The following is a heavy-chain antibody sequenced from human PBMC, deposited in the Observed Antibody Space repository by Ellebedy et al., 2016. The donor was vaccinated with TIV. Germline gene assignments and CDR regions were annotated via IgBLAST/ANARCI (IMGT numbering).Heavy chain of an antibody. Sequence: GESLKISCATSGSTFSNYWMTWVRQAPGKGLEWVANINQDGSEKYYVDSVKGRFSISRDNAKNSLYLQMNSLGDEDTAVYYCARDQWLGRAYYFDYWGQGTLLTVSS. CDR3: ARDQWLGRAYYFDY. D-gene: IGHD6-19*01. CDR1: GSTFSNYW. J-gene: IGHJ4*02. CDR2: INQDGSEK. V-gene: IGHV3-7*01.